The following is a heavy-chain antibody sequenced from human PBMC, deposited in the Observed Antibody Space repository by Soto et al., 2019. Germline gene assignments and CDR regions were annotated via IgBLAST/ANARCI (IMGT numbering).Heavy chain of an antibody. D-gene: IGHD3-16*01. V-gene: IGHV3-9*01. J-gene: IGHJ6*03. CDR1: GFTFDQYT. CDR3: AKEMITFGDFNDYFLDV. CDR2: ITWHSGTI. Sequence: EVQLMESGGGLVQPGRSLRLACAASGFTFDQYTMHWVRQAPGKGLEWVSSITWHSGTIGYADSVKGRFAISRDNAKNSLYRQMNSLRGEDTALYYCAKEMITFGDFNDYFLDVWGNGTTVTVSS.